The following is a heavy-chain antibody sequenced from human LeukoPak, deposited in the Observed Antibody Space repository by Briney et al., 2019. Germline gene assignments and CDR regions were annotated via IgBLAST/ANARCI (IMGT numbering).Heavy chain of an antibody. CDR1: GGSISSSNW. CDR2: IYHSGST. V-gene: IGHV4-4*02. J-gene: IGHJ4*02. CDR3: AREGGYRLKKAYDY. Sequence: SGTLSLTCAVSGGSISSSNWWSWVRQPPGKGLEWIGEIYHSGSTNYNPSLKSRVTISVDKSKNQFSLKLSSVTAADTAVYYCAREGGYRLKKAYDYWGQGTLVTVSS. D-gene: IGHD5-12*01.